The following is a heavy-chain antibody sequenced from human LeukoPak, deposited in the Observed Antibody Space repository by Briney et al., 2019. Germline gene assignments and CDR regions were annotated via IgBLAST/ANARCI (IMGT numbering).Heavy chain of an antibody. CDR1: GYTFTNYG. D-gene: IGHD5-24*01. Sequence: GASVTVSCKASGYTFTNYGISWVRQAPGQGLEWMGWIIAYNGNTNYAQRLQDRVTMTTDTSTSTAYMELRSLRSDDTAVYYCARLLSDGYSPFDSWGQGTPVTVSS. CDR3: ARLLSDGYSPFDS. J-gene: IGHJ4*02. V-gene: IGHV1-18*01. CDR2: IIAYNGNT.